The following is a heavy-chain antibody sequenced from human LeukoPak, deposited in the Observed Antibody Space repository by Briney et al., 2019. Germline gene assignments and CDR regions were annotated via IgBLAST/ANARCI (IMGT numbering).Heavy chain of an antibody. CDR3: ARAIVLGDYDVYFDY. V-gene: IGHV3-30*03. D-gene: IGHD4-17*01. CDR1: GFTFSSYG. Sequence: GGSLRLSCAASGFTFSSYGMHWVRQAPGKGLEWVAVISYDGSNKYYADSVKGRFTISRDNSKNTLYLQMNSLRAEDTAVYYCARAIVLGDYDVYFDYWGQGTLVTVSS. CDR2: ISYDGSNK. J-gene: IGHJ4*02.